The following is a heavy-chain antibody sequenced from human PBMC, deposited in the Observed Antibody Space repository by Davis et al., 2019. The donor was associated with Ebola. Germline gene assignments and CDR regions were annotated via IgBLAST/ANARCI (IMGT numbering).Heavy chain of an antibody. V-gene: IGHV3-30*02. CDR3: AKGGIWDY. J-gene: IGHJ4*02. CDR1: GFTLSGYD. D-gene: IGHD3-16*01. Sequence: GESLKISCAASGFTLSGYDMNWVRQAPGKGLQWVAVIWDDGSNKYYADSVKGRFTISRDNSKNTLYLQMNSLRAEDTAVYYCAKGGIWDYWGQGTLVTVSS. CDR2: IWDDGSNK.